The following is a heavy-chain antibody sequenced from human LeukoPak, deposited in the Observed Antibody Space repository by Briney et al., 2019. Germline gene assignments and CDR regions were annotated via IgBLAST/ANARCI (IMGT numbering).Heavy chain of an antibody. CDR2: ISGSGGGT. J-gene: IGHJ4*02. CDR3: AKDSGPGSYYPTGDEY. V-gene: IGHV3-23*01. Sequence: TGGSLRLSCAASGFTFSNYAMTWVRQAPEKGLKLVSSISGSGGGTYYADSVEGRFTIHRDNSKNTLYLQMNSLRAEDTAVYYCAKDSGPGSYYPTGDEYWGQGTLVTVSS. D-gene: IGHD3-10*01. CDR1: GFTFSNYA.